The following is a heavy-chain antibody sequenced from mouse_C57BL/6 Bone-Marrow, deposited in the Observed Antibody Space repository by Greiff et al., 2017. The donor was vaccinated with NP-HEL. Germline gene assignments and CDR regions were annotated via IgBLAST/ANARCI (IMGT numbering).Heavy chain of an antibody. J-gene: IGHJ3*01. D-gene: IGHD2-4*01. CDR2: IYPGSGST. CDR3: ARYDYDGAWFAY. Sequence: QVQLQPGAELVKPGASVKMSCKASGYTFTSYWITWVKQRPGQGLEWIGDIYPGSGSTNYNEKFKSKATLTVDKPSSTAYMQLSSLTSEDSAVYYCARYDYDGAWFAYWGQGTLVTVSA. V-gene: IGHV1-55*01. CDR1: GYTFTSYW.